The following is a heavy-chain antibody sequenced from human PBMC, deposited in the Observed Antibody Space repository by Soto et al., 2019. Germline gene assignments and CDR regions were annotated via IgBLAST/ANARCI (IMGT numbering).Heavy chain of an antibody. CDR3: ARQPAITAVPYGMDV. CDR2: IDWDDDK. CDR1: GFSLSTSGMC. J-gene: IGHJ6*02. D-gene: IGHD2-2*01. Sequence: SGPTLVNPTQTLTLTCTFSGFSLSTSGMCVSWIRQPPGKALEWLARIDWDDDKYYSTSLKTRLTISKDTSKNQVVLTMTNMDPVDTATYYCARQPAITAVPYGMDVWGQGTTVTVSS. V-gene: IGHV2-70*11.